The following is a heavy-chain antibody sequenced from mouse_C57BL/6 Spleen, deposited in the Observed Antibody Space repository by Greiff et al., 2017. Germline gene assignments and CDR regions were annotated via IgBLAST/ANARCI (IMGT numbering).Heavy chain of an antibody. Sequence: QVQLQQSGPELVKPGASVKISCKASGYSFTSYYIHWVKQRPGQGLEWIGWIYPGSGNTKYNEKFKGKATLTADTSSSTAYMQLSSLTSEDSAVYYCASAYYGYDGIDYWGQGTTLTVSS. V-gene: IGHV1-66*01. CDR1: GYSFTSYY. CDR3: ASAYYGYDGIDY. D-gene: IGHD2-9*01. J-gene: IGHJ2*01. CDR2: IYPGSGNT.